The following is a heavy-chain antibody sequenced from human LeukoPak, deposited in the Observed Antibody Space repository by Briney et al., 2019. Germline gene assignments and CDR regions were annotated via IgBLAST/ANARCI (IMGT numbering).Heavy chain of an antibody. V-gene: IGHV4-34*01. Sequence: SETLSPTCAVYGGSFSGYYWSWIRQPPGKGLEWIGEINHSGSTNYNPSLKSRLTMSLDTSKNQFSLKLSSVTAADTTMYYCARRNTADASIDFWGQGILVIASS. CDR2: INHSGST. CDR1: GGSFSGYY. J-gene: IGHJ4*02. D-gene: IGHD2/OR15-2a*01. CDR3: ARRNTADASIDF.